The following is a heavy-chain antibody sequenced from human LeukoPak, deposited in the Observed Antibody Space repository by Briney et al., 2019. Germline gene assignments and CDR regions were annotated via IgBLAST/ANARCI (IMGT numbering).Heavy chain of an antibody. CDR3: AKDINSGSYAPRGPFDY. V-gene: IGHV3-30*18. CDR1: GFTFSSYG. J-gene: IGHJ4*02. Sequence: PGGSLRLSCAASGFTFSSYGMHWVRQAPGKGLEWVAVISYDGSNKYYADSVKGRFTISRDNSKNTLYLQMNSLRAEDTAVYYCAKDINSGSYAPRGPFDYWGQGTLVTVSS. D-gene: IGHD1-26*01. CDR2: ISYDGSNK.